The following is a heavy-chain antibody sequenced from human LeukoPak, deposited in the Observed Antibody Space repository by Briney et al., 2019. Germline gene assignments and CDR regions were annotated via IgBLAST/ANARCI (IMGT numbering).Heavy chain of an antibody. CDR3: ARGMAPLRFLECPGV. V-gene: IGHV1-69*04. D-gene: IGHD3-3*01. J-gene: IGHJ6*02. Sequence: SVKVSCKASGGTFSSYAISWVRQAPGQGLEWMGRIIPILGIANYAQKFQGRVTITADKSTSTAYMELSSLRSEDTAVYYCARGMAPLRFLECPGVWGQGTTVTVSS. CDR2: IIPILGIA. CDR1: GGTFSSYA.